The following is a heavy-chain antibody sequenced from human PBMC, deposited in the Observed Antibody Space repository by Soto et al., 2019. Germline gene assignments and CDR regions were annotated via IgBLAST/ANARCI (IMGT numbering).Heavy chain of an antibody. V-gene: IGHV4-61*03. Sequence: SETLSLTCTVSGGSISSGGYYWSWIRQPPGKGLEWIGYIYYSGSTNYNPSLKSRATISVDTSKNHFSLKLSSVTAADTAVYYCARDLGCSGGYCYHYFDYWGQGALVTVSS. CDR1: GGSISSGGYY. J-gene: IGHJ4*02. CDR3: ARDLGCSGGYCYHYFDY. CDR2: IYYSGST. D-gene: IGHD2-15*01.